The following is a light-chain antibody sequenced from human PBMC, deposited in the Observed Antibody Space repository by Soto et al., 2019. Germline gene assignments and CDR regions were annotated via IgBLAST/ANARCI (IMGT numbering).Light chain of an antibody. V-gene: IGKV1-39*01. J-gene: IGKJ4*01. CDR1: LNIDTS. CDR2: AAS. Sequence: DFPMTQSPSSLSAFVGDRVTITCRAGLNIDTSLNWYQQRPGKAPKLLIYAASNLQGGVPSRFSGSGSGTDFTLTISSLQPEDFATYFCQQSYTTPLTFGGGTKVEIK. CDR3: QQSYTTPLT.